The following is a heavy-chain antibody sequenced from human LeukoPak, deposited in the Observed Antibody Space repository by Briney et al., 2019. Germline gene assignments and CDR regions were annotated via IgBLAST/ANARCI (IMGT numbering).Heavy chain of an antibody. CDR2: IKQDGSEK. V-gene: IGHV3-7*01. J-gene: IGHJ5*02. Sequence: GGSLRLSCAASGFTFSSHDMHWVRQAPGKGLEWVANIKQDGSEKYYVDSVKGRFTISRDNAKNSLYLQMNSLRAEDTAVYYCARANIVATCYSSSWGQGTLVTVSS. CDR1: GFTFSSHD. D-gene: IGHD5-12*01. CDR3: ARANIVATCYSSS.